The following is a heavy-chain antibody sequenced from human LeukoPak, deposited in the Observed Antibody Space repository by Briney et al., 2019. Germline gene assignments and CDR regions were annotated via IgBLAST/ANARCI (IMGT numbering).Heavy chain of an antibody. CDR3: ARDLVGGSGF. D-gene: IGHD6-19*01. CDR2: IIPIFGSA. Sequence: SVKVSCKASGGTFSSYAISWVRQAPGQGLEWMGGIIPIFGSANYAQKFQGRVTITTDESTSTAYMELSSLRSEDTAVYYCARDLVGGSGFWGQGTLVTVSS. J-gene: IGHJ4*02. CDR1: GGTFSSYA. V-gene: IGHV1-69*05.